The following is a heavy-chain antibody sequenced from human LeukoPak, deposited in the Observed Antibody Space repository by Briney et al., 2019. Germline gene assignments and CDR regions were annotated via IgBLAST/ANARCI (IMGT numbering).Heavy chain of an antibody. CDR1: GFTFSGFG. J-gene: IGHJ5*01. Sequence: GGSLRLSCAASGFTFSGFGMNWVRQAPGRGLEWVSYISSSTSTIYYADSVKGRFTISRDNAKNSLYLQMNSLRAEDTAVYYCARGRFFDSWGQGALVTVSS. CDR3: ARGRFFDS. V-gene: IGHV3-48*01. D-gene: IGHD5-24*01. CDR2: ISSSTSTI.